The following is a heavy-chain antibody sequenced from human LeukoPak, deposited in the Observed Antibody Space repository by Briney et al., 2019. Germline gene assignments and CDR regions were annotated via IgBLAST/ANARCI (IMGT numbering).Heavy chain of an antibody. CDR3: ARQITDQSSGYDSIDY. D-gene: IGHD5-12*01. V-gene: IGHV5-51*01. CDR1: GYRFSTYW. CDR2: IYPGDSDT. J-gene: IGHJ4*02. Sequence: GESLKISCRASGYRFSTYWIAWVRQMPGKGLERMGIIYPGDSDTRYSPSFEGQVTISADKSITTAYLQWSSLKASDTAMYYCARQITDQSSGYDSIDYWGQGTLVTVSS.